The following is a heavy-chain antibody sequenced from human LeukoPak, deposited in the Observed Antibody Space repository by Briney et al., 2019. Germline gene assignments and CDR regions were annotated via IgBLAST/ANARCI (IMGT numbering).Heavy chain of an antibody. D-gene: IGHD2-2*01. CDR3: ARDTKYAFDN. Sequence: GGSLRLSCAASGFTFSDYSMTWVRQAPGKGLEWISYVGISSGNTKYADSVKGRFTISGDKAKNSLYLQMNSLRVEDTAVYYCARDTKYAFDNWGQGTLLTVSS. J-gene: IGHJ4*02. CDR1: GFTFSDYS. V-gene: IGHV3-48*01. CDR2: VGISSGNT.